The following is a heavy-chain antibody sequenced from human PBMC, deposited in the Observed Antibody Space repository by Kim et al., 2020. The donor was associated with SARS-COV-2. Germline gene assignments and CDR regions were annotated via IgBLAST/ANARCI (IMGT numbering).Heavy chain of an antibody. Sequence: DYAAPVKGRFTISRDDSKNTLYLQMNSLKTVDTAVYYCTTVPYGDYYFDYWGQGTLVTVSS. CDR3: TTVPYGDYYFDY. V-gene: IGHV3-15*01. J-gene: IGHJ4*02. D-gene: IGHD4-17*01.